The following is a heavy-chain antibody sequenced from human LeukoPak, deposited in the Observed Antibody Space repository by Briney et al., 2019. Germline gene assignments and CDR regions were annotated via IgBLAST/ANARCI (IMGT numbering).Heavy chain of an antibody. CDR1: VGSISRDY. CDR2: IYYSGCT. CDR3: ARDAIGAAGTGLPGF. Sequence: SDTLSLTCTVSVGSISRDYRSGLRQPPGKGREGIGHIYYSGCTTYTPSLKSRVTISVDTSKNQFSLELRSVTAADTAVYYCARDAIGAAGTGLPGFWGQGTLVSVSS. J-gene: IGHJ4*02. V-gene: IGHV4-59*01. D-gene: IGHD6-13*01.